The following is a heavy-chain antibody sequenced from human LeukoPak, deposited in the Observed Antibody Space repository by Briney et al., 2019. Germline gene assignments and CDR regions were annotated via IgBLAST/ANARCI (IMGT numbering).Heavy chain of an antibody. J-gene: IGHJ5*02. V-gene: IGHV1-18*04. Sequence: GASVKVSCKASGYTFTGYYMHWVRQAPGQGLEWMGWISAYNGNTNYAQKFRGRVTMTTDTSTSTAYMELRSLRSDDTAVYYCARGHYDIKFDPWGQGTLVTVSS. CDR1: GYTFTGYY. CDR3: ARGHYDIKFDP. D-gene: IGHD3-9*01. CDR2: ISAYNGNT.